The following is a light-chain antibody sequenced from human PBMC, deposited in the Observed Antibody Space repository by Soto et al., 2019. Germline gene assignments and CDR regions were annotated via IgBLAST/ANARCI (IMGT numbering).Light chain of an antibody. CDR3: LQDYSFPWN. Sequence: QSTQGPSSLSSSVGDRVPITWVGSQDIRNDLGWYQQKPGKPPSLLIYAASILQSGVPSRSSASGSGPDSHIPISTLQPEDFATYSCLQDYSFPWNFGQRTKVVI. CDR1: QDIRND. V-gene: IGKV1-6*01. CDR2: AAS. J-gene: IGKJ1*01.